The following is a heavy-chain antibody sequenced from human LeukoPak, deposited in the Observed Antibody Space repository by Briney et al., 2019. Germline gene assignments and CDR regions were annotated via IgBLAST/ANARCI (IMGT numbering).Heavy chain of an antibody. CDR3: ARGQLPPDYFDY. Sequence: GGSLRLSCAASGFDFSSYVMHWVRQAPGKGLEWVAVIWFDASNKFYAESVKGRFTISRDNSKNTVYLQLSSLRAEDTAVYFCARGQLPPDYFDYWGQGTLVTVSS. CDR1: GFDFSSYV. CDR2: IWFDASNK. J-gene: IGHJ4*02. D-gene: IGHD1-26*01. V-gene: IGHV3-33*01.